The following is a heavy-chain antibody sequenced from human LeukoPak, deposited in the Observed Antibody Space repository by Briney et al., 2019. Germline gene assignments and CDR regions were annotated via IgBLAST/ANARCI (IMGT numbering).Heavy chain of an antibody. CDR1: DNSIKDYY. CDR3: AGYNVGSGWAQAFDV. V-gene: IGHV4-59*01. CDR2: AHYSGDT. Sequence: KPSETLSLTCTVSDNSIKDYYWNWIRQPPGKGLEWLGFAHYSGDTNYNPSLKSRVTISMDTFRGQFSLKLTSVTAADTALYYCAGYNVGSGWAQAFDVWGQGTMVIVSS. J-gene: IGHJ3*01. D-gene: IGHD6-25*01.